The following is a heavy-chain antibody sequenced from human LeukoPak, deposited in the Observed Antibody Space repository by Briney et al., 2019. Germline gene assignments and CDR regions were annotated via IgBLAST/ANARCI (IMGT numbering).Heavy chain of an antibody. J-gene: IGHJ4*02. CDR1: GFTFSSFG. CDR2: IWYDGSNK. D-gene: IGHD3-22*01. CDR3: ARPTFSFDSSGYFDY. V-gene: IGHV3-33*01. Sequence: TGGSLRLSCAASGFTFSSFGMHWVRQAPGKGLEWVAVIWYDGSNKYYADPVKGRFTISRDNAKNSLYLQMTSLRDEDTAVYYCARPTFSFDSSGYFDYWGQGTLVTVSS.